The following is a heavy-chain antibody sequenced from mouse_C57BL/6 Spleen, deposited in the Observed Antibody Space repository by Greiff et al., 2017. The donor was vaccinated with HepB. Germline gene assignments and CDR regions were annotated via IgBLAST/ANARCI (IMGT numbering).Heavy chain of an antibody. J-gene: IGHJ1*03. V-gene: IGHV5-17*01. CDR1: GFTFSDYG. CDR3: ARLMDWYFDV. CDR2: ISSGSSNI. D-gene: IGHD2-3*01. Sequence: EVQLVESGGGLVKPGGSLKLSCAASGFTFSDYGMHWVRQAPEKGLEWVAYISSGSSNIYYADTVKGRFTISRDNAKNTLFLQMTSLRSEDTAMYYCARLMDWYFDVWGTGTTVTVSS.